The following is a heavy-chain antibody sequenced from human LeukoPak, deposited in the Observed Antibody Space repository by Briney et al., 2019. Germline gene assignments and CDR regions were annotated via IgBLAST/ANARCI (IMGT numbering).Heavy chain of an antibody. J-gene: IGHJ4*02. CDR2: IYYSGST. CDR3: ARSQTSMPAAL. Sequence: PSETLSLTCTVSGGSISSSSYYWGWIRQPPGKGLEWIGSIYYSGSTYHNPSLKSRVTISVDTSKNQFSLKLSSVTAADTAVYYCARSQTSMPAALWGQGTLVTVSS. V-gene: IGHV4-39*07. D-gene: IGHD2-2*01. CDR1: GGSISSSSYY.